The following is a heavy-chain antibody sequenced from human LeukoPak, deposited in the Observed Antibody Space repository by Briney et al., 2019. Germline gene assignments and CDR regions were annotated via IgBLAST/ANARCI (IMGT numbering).Heavy chain of an antibody. J-gene: IGHJ4*02. Sequence: ASVKVSCKASGYTFTGYYMHWVRQAPGQGLEWMGWINPDSGGTNNAQKFQGRVTMTRDTSISTAYMELSRLRSDDTAVYYCARDAMGSDSSPPDYWGQGTLVTVSS. CDR1: GYTFTGYY. V-gene: IGHV1-2*02. CDR2: INPDSGGT. D-gene: IGHD6-13*01. CDR3: ARDAMGSDSSPPDY.